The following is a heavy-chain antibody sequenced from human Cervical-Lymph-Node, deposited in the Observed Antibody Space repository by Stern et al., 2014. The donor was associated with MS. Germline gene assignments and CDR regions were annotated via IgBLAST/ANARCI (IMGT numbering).Heavy chain of an antibody. V-gene: IGHV3-48*04. CDR2: ITRSSRTI. D-gene: IGHD2-21*01. J-gene: IGHJ4*02. Sequence: EVQLVESGGGLVQPGGSLRLSCEASGFSFSDYGMNWVRQVPGKGLERISYITRSSRTINYADSVKGRYTISRDNARNSLYLQMNSLRVDDAAVYYCVRDRGNSEGFDYWGQGTLVTVSS. CDR3: VRDRGNSEGFDY. CDR1: GFSFSDYG.